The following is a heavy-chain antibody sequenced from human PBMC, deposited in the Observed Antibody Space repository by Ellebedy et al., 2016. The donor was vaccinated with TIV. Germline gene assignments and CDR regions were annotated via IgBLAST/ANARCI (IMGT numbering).Heavy chain of an antibody. CDR2: VNPDGGGT. Sequence: ASVKVSXXASGYTFTAYYINWVRQAPGQGLEWVGWVNPDGGGTNYAQKFQGRVTMTRDTSISTAYMELSSLRSDDTAVYYCARDQWLIQLRSFDYWGQGTLVSVSS. V-gene: IGHV1-2*02. J-gene: IGHJ4*02. D-gene: IGHD6-19*01. CDR3: ARDQWLIQLRSFDY. CDR1: GYTFTAYY.